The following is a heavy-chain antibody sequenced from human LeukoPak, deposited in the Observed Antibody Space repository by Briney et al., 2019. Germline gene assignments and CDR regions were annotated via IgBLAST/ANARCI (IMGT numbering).Heavy chain of an antibody. CDR2: ISYDGSNK. Sequence: GGSLRLSCAASGFTFSSYGMHWVRQAPGKGLEWVAVISYDGSNKYYADSVKGRFTISRDNSKNTLYLQMNSLRAEDTAVYYCAKVLLDWYFDLWGRGTLVTVSS. CDR1: GFTFSSYG. CDR3: AKVLLDWYFDL. V-gene: IGHV3-30*18. J-gene: IGHJ2*01. D-gene: IGHD2-21*02.